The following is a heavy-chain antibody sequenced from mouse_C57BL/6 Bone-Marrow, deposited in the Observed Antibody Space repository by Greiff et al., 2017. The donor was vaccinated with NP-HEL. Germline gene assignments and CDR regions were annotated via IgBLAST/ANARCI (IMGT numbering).Heavy chain of an antibody. CDR1: GYSITSGYY. CDR3: ARRGTGKGYWYFDV. V-gene: IGHV3-6*01. J-gene: IGHJ1*03. Sequence: EVKLQESGPGLVKPSQSLSLTCSVTGYSITSGYYWNWIRQFPGNKLEWMGYISYDGSNNYNPSLKNRISITRDTSKNQFFLKLNSVTTEDTATYYCARRGTGKGYWYFDVWGTGTTVTVSS. D-gene: IGHD4-1*01. CDR2: ISYDGSN.